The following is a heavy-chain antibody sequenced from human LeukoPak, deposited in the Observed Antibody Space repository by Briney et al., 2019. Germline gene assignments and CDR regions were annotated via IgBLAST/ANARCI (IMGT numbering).Heavy chain of an antibody. CDR3: ARVSGPTRRTDY. CDR1: GGSFSGYY. J-gene: IGHJ4*02. D-gene: IGHD3-10*01. Sequence: PSETLSLTCAVDGGSFSGYYWSWVRQPPGKGLEWVGEINHSGSTNYNPSLKRRVTISVDTSKNQFSLKLSSVTAADTAVYYCARVSGPTRRTDYWGQGTLVTVPS. CDR2: INHSGST. V-gene: IGHV4-34*01.